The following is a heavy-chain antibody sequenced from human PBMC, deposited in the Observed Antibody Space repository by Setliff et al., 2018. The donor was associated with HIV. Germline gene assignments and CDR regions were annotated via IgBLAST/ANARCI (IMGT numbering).Heavy chain of an antibody. J-gene: IGHJ4*02. CDR1: GETIRNGFYY. D-gene: IGHD2-21*02. Sequence: PSETLSLTCTVSGETIRNGFYYWHWMRQPPGKGLEWIGSIYYSGSTHYKSSLKSRVTISVDTSKNQFSLKLSSVSAADTAVYFCARQTATGTSATFDSWGQGSLVTVSS. CDR3: ARQTATGTSATFDS. V-gene: IGHV4-39*01. CDR2: IYYSGST.